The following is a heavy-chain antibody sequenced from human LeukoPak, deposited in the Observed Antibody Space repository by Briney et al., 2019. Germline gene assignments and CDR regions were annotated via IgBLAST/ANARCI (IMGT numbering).Heavy chain of an antibody. CDR3: TRRYGGGSLDYFDL. Sequence: GGSLRLSCAASGFTFSDHYMDWVRQAPGKGLEWVGRIRNKPNSYTTEYAASVNGRFTVSRDDSKSSLFLQMDDLKTEDTAVYYCTRRYGGGSLDYFDLWGRGTLVTDSS. D-gene: IGHD4-23*01. V-gene: IGHV3-72*01. J-gene: IGHJ2*01. CDR1: GFTFSDHY. CDR2: IRNKPNSYTT.